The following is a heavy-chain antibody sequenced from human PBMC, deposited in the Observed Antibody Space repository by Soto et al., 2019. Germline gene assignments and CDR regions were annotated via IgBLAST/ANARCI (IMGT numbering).Heavy chain of an antibody. J-gene: IGHJ3*02. CDR1: GGTFSSYA. V-gene: IGHV1-69*12. Sequence: QVQLVQSGAEVKKPGSSVKVSCKASGGTFSSYAISWVRQAPGQGLEWMGGIIPIFGTANYAQKFQGRVTITADESTSTANMELSRLRSEDTDVYYCARGARQREDAFDIWGQGTMVTVSS. CDR2: IIPIFGTA. CDR3: ARGARQREDAFDI. D-gene: IGHD6-25*01.